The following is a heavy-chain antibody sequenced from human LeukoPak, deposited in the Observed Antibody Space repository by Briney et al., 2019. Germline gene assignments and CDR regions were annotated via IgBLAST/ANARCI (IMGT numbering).Heavy chain of an antibody. CDR3: AELGITMIGGV. V-gene: IGHV3-53*01. D-gene: IGHD3-10*02. CDR1: GFTVSSNY. J-gene: IGHJ6*04. CDR2: IYSGGST. Sequence: GGSLRLSCAASGFTVSSNYMSWVRQAPGKGLEWVSVIYSGGSTYYADSVKGRFTISRDNSKNSLYLQMNSLRAEDTAVYYCAELGITMIGGVWGKGTTVTISS.